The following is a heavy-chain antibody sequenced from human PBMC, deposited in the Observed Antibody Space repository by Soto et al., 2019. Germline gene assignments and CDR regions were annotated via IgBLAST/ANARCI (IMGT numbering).Heavy chain of an antibody. CDR3: AKGHGYSYADTYFDY. Sequence: TGGSLRLSCAASGFTFSSYAMSWVRQAPGKGLEWVSAISGSGGSTYYADSVKGRFTISRDNSKNTLYLQMNSLRAEDTAVYYCAKGHGYSYADTYFDYWGQGTLVTVSS. CDR2: ISGSGGST. J-gene: IGHJ4*02. CDR1: GFTFSSYA. V-gene: IGHV3-23*01. D-gene: IGHD5-18*01.